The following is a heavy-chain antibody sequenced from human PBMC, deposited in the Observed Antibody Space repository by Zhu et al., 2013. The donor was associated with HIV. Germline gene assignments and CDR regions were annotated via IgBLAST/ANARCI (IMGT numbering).Heavy chain of an antibody. J-gene: IGHJ4*02. CDR1: GYTFTGYY. D-gene: IGHD5-18*01. V-gene: IGHV1-2*02. Sequence: QVQLVQSGAEVKKPGASMKVSCKASGYTFTGYYMHWVRQAPGQGLEWMGWINPNSGGTNYAQKFQGRVTMTRDTSISTAYMELSRLRSDDTAVYYCAREDKGIQLWLYDYWGQGNPGSPVSS. CDR2: INPNSGGT. CDR3: AREDKGIQLWLYDY.